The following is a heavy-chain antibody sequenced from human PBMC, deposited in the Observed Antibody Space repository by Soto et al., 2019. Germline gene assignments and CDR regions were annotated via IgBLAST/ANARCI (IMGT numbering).Heavy chain of an antibody. CDR2: IYYTGST. Sequence: SETLSLTCTVSGDSVNNYYWSWIRQPPGKRLEWIGCIYYTGSTTYNPSLETRGTMSVDTYKNQFSLKLSSVNAADTAVYYCAKYRRTEAEGFTLDYWGRGTLVTVSS. CDR1: GDSVNNYY. D-gene: IGHD6-13*01. J-gene: IGHJ4*02. V-gene: IGHV4-59*02. CDR3: AKYRRTEAEGFTLDY.